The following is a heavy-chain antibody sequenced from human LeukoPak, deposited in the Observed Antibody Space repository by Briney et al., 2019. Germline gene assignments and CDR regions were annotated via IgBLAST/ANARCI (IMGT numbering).Heavy chain of an antibody. CDR3: ARSSNYYDSSDYPFDY. J-gene: IGHJ4*02. Sequence: GESLKISCKGSGYSFTSYWIGWVRQMPGKGLEWMGIIYPGDSDTRYSPSFQGQVTISADKSISTAYLQWSSLKASDTAMYYCARSSNYYDSSDYPFDYCGQGTLVTVSS. D-gene: IGHD3-22*01. V-gene: IGHV5-51*01. CDR2: IYPGDSDT. CDR1: GYSFTSYW.